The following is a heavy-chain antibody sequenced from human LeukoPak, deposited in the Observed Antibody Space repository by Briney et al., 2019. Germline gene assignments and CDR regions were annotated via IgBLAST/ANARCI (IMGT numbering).Heavy chain of an antibody. Sequence: PWETLSLTCTVSGGSISSSSYYWGWIGPPPGKGLEWIGSIYYSGSTYYHPSLKSRVTISVDTSKNQFSLKLSSVTAADTAVYYCASVVGATTDWGQGTLVTVSS. J-gene: IGHJ4*02. V-gene: IGHV4-39*07. CDR2: IYYSGST. D-gene: IGHD1-26*01. CDR3: ASVVGATTD. CDR1: GGSISSSSYY.